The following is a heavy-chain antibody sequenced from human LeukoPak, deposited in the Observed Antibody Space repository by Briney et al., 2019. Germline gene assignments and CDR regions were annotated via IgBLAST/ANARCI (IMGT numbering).Heavy chain of an antibody. CDR2: IYYSGST. Sequence: SETLSLTCTVSGGSISSYYWSWIRQPPGKGLEWIGYIYYSGSTNYNPSLKSRVTISVDTSKNQFSLKLSSVTAADTAVYYCASLSYYYDSSGYHYYFDYWGQGTLVTVSS. D-gene: IGHD3-22*01. V-gene: IGHV4-59*08. CDR1: GGSISSYY. J-gene: IGHJ4*02. CDR3: ASLSYYYDSSGYHYYFDY.